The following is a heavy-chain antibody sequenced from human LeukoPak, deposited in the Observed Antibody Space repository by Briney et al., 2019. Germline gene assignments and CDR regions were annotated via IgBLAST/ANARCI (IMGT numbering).Heavy chain of an antibody. J-gene: IGHJ4*02. CDR1: GYSFTSYW. Sequence: GESLKISCKGSGYSFTSYWIGWVRQMPGKGLEWMGIISPGDSDTRYSPSFQGQVAISADKSISTAYLQWSSLKASDTAMYYCARAFTVTTFDYWGQGTLVTVSS. V-gene: IGHV5-51*01. CDR3: ARAFTVTTFDY. CDR2: ISPGDSDT. D-gene: IGHD4-17*01.